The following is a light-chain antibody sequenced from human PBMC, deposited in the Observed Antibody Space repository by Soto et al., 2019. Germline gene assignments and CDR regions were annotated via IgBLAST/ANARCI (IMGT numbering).Light chain of an antibody. Sequence: NVLTHSAGSLSLSPGERATLSCRASQNVGTSLAWYQQKPGQAPCLLIYDASNRATGIPARFSGTGSGTDFTLTISSLDPEDFAVYYCQQRSHWPRLTFGGGTKVDIK. J-gene: IGKJ4*01. V-gene: IGKV3-11*01. CDR3: QQRSHWPRLT. CDR2: DAS. CDR1: QNVGTS.